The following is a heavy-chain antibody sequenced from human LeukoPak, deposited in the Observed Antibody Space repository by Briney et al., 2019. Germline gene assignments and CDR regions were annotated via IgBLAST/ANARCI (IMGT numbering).Heavy chain of an antibody. J-gene: IGHJ4*02. CDR1: GFTFSSNW. V-gene: IGHV3-7*01. CDR2: INQYESEK. CDR3: AMGDYFDY. Sequence: GGSLRLSCAASGFTFSSNWMSWVRQAPGKGLEWVANINQYESEKYYADSVKGRFTISRDNAKNSLYLQMNSLRVEDTAMYYCAMGDYFDYWGQGTLVTVSS.